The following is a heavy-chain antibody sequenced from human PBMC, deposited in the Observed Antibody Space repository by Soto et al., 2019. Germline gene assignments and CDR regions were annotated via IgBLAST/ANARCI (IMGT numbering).Heavy chain of an antibody. CDR1: GFTFSSYA. D-gene: IGHD3-22*01. V-gene: IGHV3-30-3*01. J-gene: IGHJ3*02. Sequence: QVQLVESGGGVVQPRRSLRLSCAASGFTFSSYAMHWVRQAPGKGLEWVAVISYDGSNKYYADSVKGRFTISRDNSKNTLYLQMNSLRAEDTAVYYCASTPGYYYDSRGGAFDIWGQGTMVTVSS. CDR2: ISYDGSNK. CDR3: ASTPGYYYDSRGGAFDI.